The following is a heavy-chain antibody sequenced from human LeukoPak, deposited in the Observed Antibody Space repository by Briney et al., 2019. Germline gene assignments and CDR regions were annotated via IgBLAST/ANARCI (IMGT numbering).Heavy chain of an antibody. CDR1: GGSFSSYY. J-gene: IGHJ3*02. Sequence: SETLSLTCAVYGGSFSSYYWSWVRQPPGKGLEWIGYIYYRGSTNYNPSLKSRVTISIETSKNQFSLKLSSVTAADTAVYYCARAPGGYGSGSRGAFDIWGQGTMVTVSS. V-gene: IGHV4-59*01. CDR3: ARAPGGYGSGSRGAFDI. CDR2: IYYRGST. D-gene: IGHD3-10*01.